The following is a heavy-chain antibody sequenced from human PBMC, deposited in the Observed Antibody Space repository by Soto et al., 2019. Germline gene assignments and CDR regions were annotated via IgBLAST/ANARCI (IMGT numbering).Heavy chain of an antibody. CDR1: GDSMTSGSYY. CDR2: IYYRGAT. CDR3: ARANPLNRGGCVDP. D-gene: IGHD3-10*01. Sequence: SETLSLTCVVSGDSMTSGSYYWSWVRQPPGKGLEWLGNIYYRGATSHNPSLKGRLLISADTSRNQFSLELASVPAADTAVYYCARANPLNRGGCVDPRGQGILVTVS. J-gene: IGHJ5*02. V-gene: IGHV4-30-4*01.